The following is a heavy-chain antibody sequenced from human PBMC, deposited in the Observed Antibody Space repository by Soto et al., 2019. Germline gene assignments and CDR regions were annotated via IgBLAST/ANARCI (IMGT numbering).Heavy chain of an antibody. V-gene: IGHV4-59*01. D-gene: IGHD3-3*01. CDR1: GGSISSYY. CDR2: IYYSGST. Sequence: QVQLQESGPGLVKPSETLSLTCTVSGGSISSYYWSWIRQPPGKGLEWIGYIYYSGSTNYNPSLLSRVTISVDTSKNQFSLKLSSVTAADTAVYYCARVQKEWRIADYWGQGTLVTVSS. CDR3: ARVQKEWRIADY. J-gene: IGHJ4*02.